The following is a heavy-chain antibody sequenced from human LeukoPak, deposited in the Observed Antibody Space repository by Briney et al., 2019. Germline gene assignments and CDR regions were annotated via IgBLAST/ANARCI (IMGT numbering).Heavy chain of an antibody. V-gene: IGHV1-18*01. CDR3: ARDHSGGFGVAGKVGFDP. D-gene: IGHD3-3*01. Sequence: ASVKVSCKASGYTSTSYGISWVRQAPGQGLEWMGWISAYNGNTNYAQKLQGRVTMTTDTSTSTAYMELRSLRSDDTAVYYCARDHSGGFGVAGKVGFDPWGQGTLVTVSS. CDR2: ISAYNGNT. CDR1: GYTSTSYG. J-gene: IGHJ5*02.